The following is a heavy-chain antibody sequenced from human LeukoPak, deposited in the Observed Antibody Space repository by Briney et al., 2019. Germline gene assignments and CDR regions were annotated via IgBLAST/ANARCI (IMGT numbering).Heavy chain of an antibody. J-gene: IGHJ4*02. Sequence: SETLSLTCTVSGGSISSYYWSWIRQPAGKGLEWIGRIYTSGSTNYNPSLKSRVTISVDKSKNQFSLKLSPVTAADTAVYYCARGYSSSFDYWGQGTLVTVSS. CDR1: GGSISSYY. CDR2: IYTSGST. CDR3: ARGYSSSFDY. V-gene: IGHV4-4*07. D-gene: IGHD6-19*01.